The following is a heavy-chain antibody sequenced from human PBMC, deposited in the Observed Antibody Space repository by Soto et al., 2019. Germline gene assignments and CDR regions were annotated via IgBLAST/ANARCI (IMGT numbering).Heavy chain of an antibody. CDR1: RVSISDYF. J-gene: IGHJ5*02. D-gene: IGHD2-8*02. CDR3: ATQRLCTGGHCWNWFDP. Sequence: QVQLQESGPGLVKPSETLSLTCTVSRVSISDYFWSWIRQPPGKGLEWIGYIFHTGSTNYNPSLKSRVTIALDTSKKHFSLKLNSVTAADTAVYYCATQRLCTGGHCWNWFDPWGQGALVTVSS. CDR2: IFHTGST. V-gene: IGHV4-4*09.